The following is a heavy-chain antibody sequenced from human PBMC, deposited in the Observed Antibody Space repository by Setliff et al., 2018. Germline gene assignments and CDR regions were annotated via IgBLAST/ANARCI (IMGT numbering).Heavy chain of an antibody. CDR1: GLSYSNYW. D-gene: IGHD3-10*01. V-gene: IGHV3-7*01. CDR3: FGAGTCSY. CDR2: INPHGSEK. J-gene: IGHJ4*02. Sequence: GGSLRLSCTASGLSYSNYWVSWVRQAPGKGLEWLASINPHGSEKYYADSVKGRFTISRDNAKNSLSLQMNNLRTEGTAVYYCFGAGTCSYWGQGTLVTVSS.